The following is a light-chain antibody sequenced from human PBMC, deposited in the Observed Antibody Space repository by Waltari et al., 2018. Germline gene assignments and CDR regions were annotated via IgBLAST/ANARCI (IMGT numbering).Light chain of an antibody. V-gene: IGKV1-5*03. Sequence: DIQMTQSPSTLSASVGDRVTIICRASQSLRSYLAWYQQKPGTAPEHLIYKTSSLETGVPSSFSGTGSGTEFTLTISSLQPDDIATYYCQQYNSYPFTFGPGTKVDIK. CDR2: KTS. CDR3: QQYNSYPFT. CDR1: QSLRSY. J-gene: IGKJ3*01.